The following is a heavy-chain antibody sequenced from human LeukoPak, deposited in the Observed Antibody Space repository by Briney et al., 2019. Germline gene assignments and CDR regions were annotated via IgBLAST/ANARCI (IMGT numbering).Heavy chain of an antibody. D-gene: IGHD6-19*01. CDR3: AKGRQWLASYYFDY. Sequence: QTGGSLRLSCAASGFTFSTYAMSWVCQAPGKGLEWVSTISGSGGTTYYADSVKGRFTISRDNSKNTLYLEMNSLRAEDTALYYCAKGRQWLASYYFDYWGQGTLVTVSS. V-gene: IGHV3-23*01. CDR2: ISGSGGTT. J-gene: IGHJ4*02. CDR1: GFTFSTYA.